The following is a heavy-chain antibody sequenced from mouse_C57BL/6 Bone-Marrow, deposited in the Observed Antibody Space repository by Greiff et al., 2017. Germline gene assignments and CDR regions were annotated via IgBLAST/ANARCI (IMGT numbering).Heavy chain of an antibody. Sequence: VKLVESGAELARPGASVKLSCKASGYTFTSYGISWVKQRTGQGLEWIGEIYPRSGNTYYTEKFKGKATLTADKSSSTAYMELRSLTSEDSAVYFCARDYYGNYERFAYWGQGTLSLSLQ. CDR3: ARDYYGNYERFAY. J-gene: IGHJ3*01. D-gene: IGHD2-1*01. V-gene: IGHV1-81*01. CDR1: GYTFTSYG. CDR2: IYPRSGNT.